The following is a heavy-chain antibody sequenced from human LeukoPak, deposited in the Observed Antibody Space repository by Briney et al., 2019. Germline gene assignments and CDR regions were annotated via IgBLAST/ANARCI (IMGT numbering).Heavy chain of an antibody. Sequence: SETLSLTCTVSGGSISSSSYYWGWIRQPPGKGLEWIGSIYHSGSTYYNPSLKSRVTISVDTSKNQFSLKLSSVTAADTAVYYCARVAGIVVENYFDYWGQGTLVTVSS. J-gene: IGHJ4*02. CDR3: ARVAGIVVENYFDY. CDR1: GGSISSSSYY. D-gene: IGHD2-2*01. CDR2: IYHSGST. V-gene: IGHV4-39*07.